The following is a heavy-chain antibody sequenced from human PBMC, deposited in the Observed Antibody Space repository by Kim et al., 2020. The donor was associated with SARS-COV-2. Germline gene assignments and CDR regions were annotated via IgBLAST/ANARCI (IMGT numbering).Heavy chain of an antibody. CDR3: ARANGLAVAGSCFDY. CDR2: IYYRGST. V-gene: IGHV4-39*07. D-gene: IGHD6-19*01. CDR1: GGSISSSSYY. J-gene: IGHJ4*01. Sequence: SETLSLTCTVSGGSISSSSYYWGWIRQPPGQGLEWIGTIYYRGSTYYNPSLKSRVTISVDTSKNQFSLKLTSVTAADTAVYYCARANGLAVAGSCFDYWG.